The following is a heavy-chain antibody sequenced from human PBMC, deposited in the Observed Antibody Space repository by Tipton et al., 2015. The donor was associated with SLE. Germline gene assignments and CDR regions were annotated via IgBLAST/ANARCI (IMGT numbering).Heavy chain of an antibody. Sequence: SLRLSCAASGFTFSSYWMSWVRQAPGKGLEWVANIKQDGSVKYYVDSVKGRFTISRDNAKNSLYLQMNSLRAEDTAVYYCARLAVALYYYYGMDVWGQGTTVTVSS. CDR3: ARLAVALYYYYGMDV. CDR2: IKQDGSVK. CDR1: GFTFSSYW. J-gene: IGHJ6*02. D-gene: IGHD6-19*01. V-gene: IGHV3-7*01.